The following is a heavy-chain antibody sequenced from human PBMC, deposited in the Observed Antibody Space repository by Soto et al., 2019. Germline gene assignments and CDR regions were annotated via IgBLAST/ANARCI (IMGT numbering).Heavy chain of an antibody. CDR3: GTVLVRATGHTESDS. CDR2: IDYNGVT. V-gene: IGHV4-39*01. Sequence: SETLSLTCTVSGGSIYRSGYYWGWIRQPPGRGLEWIGNIDYNGVTYSNPSLKSRVTISRDTSKNQFSLKLTSVTAADTALYYCGTVLVRATGHTESDSWGPGTLVTVSS. D-gene: IGHD2-15*01. J-gene: IGHJ4*02. CDR1: GGSIYRSGYY.